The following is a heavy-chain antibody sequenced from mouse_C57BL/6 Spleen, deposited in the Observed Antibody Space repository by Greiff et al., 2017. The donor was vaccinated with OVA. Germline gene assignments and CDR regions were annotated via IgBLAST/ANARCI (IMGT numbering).Heavy chain of an antibody. Sequence: QVQLKQPGAELVKPGASVKMSCKASGYTFTSYWITWVKQRPGQGLEWIGDIYPGSGSTNYNEKFKSKATLTVDTSSSTAYMQLSSLTSEDSAVYYCARSEVLSNYAWFAYWGQGTLVTVSA. V-gene: IGHV1-55*01. J-gene: IGHJ3*01. CDR3: ARSEVLSNYAWFAY. D-gene: IGHD2-5*01. CDR1: GYTFTSYW. CDR2: IYPGSGST.